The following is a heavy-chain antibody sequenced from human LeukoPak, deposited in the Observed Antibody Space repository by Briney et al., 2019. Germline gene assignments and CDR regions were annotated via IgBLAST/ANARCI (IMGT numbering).Heavy chain of an antibody. CDR1: GYTFTSYD. Sequence: ASVKVSCKASGYTFTSYDINWVRQATGQGLEWMGWMNPNSGNTGYAQKFQGRVTMTRDTSTSTVYMELSSLRSEDTAVYYCARALHGLDAFDIWGQGTMVTVSS. D-gene: IGHD3/OR15-3a*01. CDR2: MNPNSGNT. V-gene: IGHV1-8*02. CDR3: ARALHGLDAFDI. J-gene: IGHJ3*02.